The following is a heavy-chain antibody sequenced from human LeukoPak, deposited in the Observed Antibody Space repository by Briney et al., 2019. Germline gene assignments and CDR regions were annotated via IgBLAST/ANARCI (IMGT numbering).Heavy chain of an antibody. CDR3: ARNRGWYATDV. CDR1: GGSISSSSYY. Sequence: SETLSLTCTVSGGSISSSSYYRGWIRQPPGKGLEWIGYVHYSGSVNYNPSLESRVTMSLDNSKNQFSLDLTSVTAADTAVYYCARNRGWYATDVWGQGAAVTVSS. J-gene: IGHJ6*02. V-gene: IGHV4-61*05. D-gene: IGHD6-19*01. CDR2: VHYSGSV.